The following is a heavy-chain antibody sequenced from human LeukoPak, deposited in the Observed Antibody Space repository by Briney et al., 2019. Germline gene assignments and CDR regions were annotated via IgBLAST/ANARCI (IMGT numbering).Heavy chain of an antibody. V-gene: IGHV4-61*08. CDR3: ARDPDY. CDR1: GGSISSPGYS. J-gene: IGHJ4*02. CDR2: IYYSGST. Sequence: SQTLSLTCAVSGGSISSPGYSWTWIRQPPGKGLEWIGYIYYSGSTNYNPSLKSRVTISVDTSKNQFSLKLSSVTAADTAVYYCARDPDYWGQGTLVTVSS.